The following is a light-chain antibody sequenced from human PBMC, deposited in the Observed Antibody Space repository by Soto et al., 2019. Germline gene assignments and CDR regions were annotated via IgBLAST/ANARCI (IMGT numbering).Light chain of an antibody. V-gene: IGKV3-20*01. CDR2: GAS. CDR3: QQYGSSPL. Sequence: EIVLTQPPGTLSLSPGERATLSCRASQSVSSSYLAWYQQKPGQAPRLLIYGASSRATGIPDRFSGSGSGTDFTLTISRLEPEDFAVYYCQQYGSSPLFGPGTKVDIK. J-gene: IGKJ3*01. CDR1: QSVSSSY.